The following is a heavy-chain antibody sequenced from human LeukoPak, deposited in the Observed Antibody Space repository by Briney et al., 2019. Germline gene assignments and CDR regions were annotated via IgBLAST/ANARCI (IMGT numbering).Heavy chain of an antibody. CDR2: IIPIFGTA. D-gene: IGHD5-12*01. CDR1: GYSFTAYY. CDR3: ARGPRRVGSGYDSWFYYYYYMDV. V-gene: IGHV1-69*05. J-gene: IGHJ6*03. Sequence: ASAKVSCKASGYSFTAYYIHWVRQAPGQGLEWMGVIIPIFGTANYAQKFQGRVTITTDESTSTAYMELSSLRSEDTAVYYCARGPRRVGSGYDSWFYYYYYMDVWGKGTTVAVSS.